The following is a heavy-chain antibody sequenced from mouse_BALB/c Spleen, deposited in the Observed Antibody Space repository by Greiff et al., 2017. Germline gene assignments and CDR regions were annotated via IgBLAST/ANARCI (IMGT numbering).Heavy chain of an antibody. CDR1: GYSITSGYS. CDR2: IHYSGST. V-gene: IGHV3-1*02. J-gene: IGHJ2*01. CDR3: ARSPTYGNSFDY. D-gene: IGHD2-10*02. Sequence: EVQLQQSGPDLVKPSQSLSLTCTVTGYSITSGYSWPWIRQFPGNKLEWMGYIHYSGSTNYNPSLKSRISITRDTSKNQFFLQLNSVTTEDTATYYCARSPTYGNSFDYWGQGTTLTVSS.